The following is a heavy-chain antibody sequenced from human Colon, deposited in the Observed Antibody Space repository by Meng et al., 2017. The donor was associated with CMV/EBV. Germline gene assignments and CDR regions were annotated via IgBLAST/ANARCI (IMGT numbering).Heavy chain of an antibody. J-gene: IGHJ4*02. Sequence: SDNAMHWVRQAPGKGLEWVALIYFNGNNKYYADSVKGRFTISRDNSKNTLYLEMNSLRAEDTAIYYCVKDVHCSGNTCYTGYLDHWGQGSLVTVSS. CDR2: IYFNGNNK. CDR3: VKDVHCSGNTCYTGYLDH. D-gene: IGHD6-19*01. V-gene: IGHV3-33*06. CDR1: SDNA.